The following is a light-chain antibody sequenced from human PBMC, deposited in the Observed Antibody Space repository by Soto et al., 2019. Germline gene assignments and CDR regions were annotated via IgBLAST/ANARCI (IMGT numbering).Light chain of an antibody. V-gene: IGKV1-5*01. CDR1: QTISTW. CDR3: QHCNNDSPT. CDR2: DAS. J-gene: IGKJ4*02. Sequence: DIQMTHEPSTLPGSVGDRVTITCRASQTISTWLAWYQQKPGRAPKLLIYDASNLQSGVPSRFSGSGSGTEFTLTNSSRQPYDFATYFCQHCNNDSPTFGEGTKVDIK.